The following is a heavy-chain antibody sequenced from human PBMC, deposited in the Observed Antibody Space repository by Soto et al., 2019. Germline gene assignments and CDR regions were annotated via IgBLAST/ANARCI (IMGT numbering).Heavy chain of an antibody. Sequence: QVQLQESGPGLVKPSGTLSLTCAVSGDPISSHDWWSWVRQPPKKGLEWIAEIPHSGGTNYNPSLMSRATISVDTSTNPFSLTLTSVTAADTAVYYCVRNGYYCLDHWGHGNPVTVSS. J-gene: IGHJ4*01. V-gene: IGHV4-4*02. CDR3: VRNGYYCLDH. CDR2: IPHSGGT. CDR1: GDPISSHDW. D-gene: IGHD3-3*01.